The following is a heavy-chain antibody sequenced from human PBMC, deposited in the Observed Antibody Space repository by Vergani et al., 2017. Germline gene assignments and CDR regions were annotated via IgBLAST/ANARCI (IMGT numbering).Heavy chain of an antibody. CDR1: GGSISSSSYY. V-gene: IGHV4-39*07. CDR3: AREVTIFVVAEDDSRWFDP. Sequence: QLQLQESGPGLVKPSETLSLTCTVSGGSISSSSYYWGWIRQPPGKGLEWIGSIYYSGSTYYNPSLKSRLTISVDTSKNQFSLKLSSVTAADTAVYYCAREVTIFVVAEDDSRWFDPWGQGTLVTVSS. CDR2: IYYSGST. D-gene: IGHD3-3*01. J-gene: IGHJ5*02.